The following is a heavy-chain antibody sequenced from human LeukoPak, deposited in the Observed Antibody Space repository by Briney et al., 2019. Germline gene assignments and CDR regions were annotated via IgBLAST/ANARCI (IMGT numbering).Heavy chain of an antibody. CDR3: ARVENYYDSSGHYLSFDY. J-gene: IGHJ4*02. CDR1: GFTFSSYW. V-gene: IGHV3-7*03. Sequence: GGSLRLSSAASGFTFSSYWMSWVRQAPGKELEWVANIKQDGSEKYYVDSVKGRFTISRDNAKNSLYLQMNSLRAEDTAVYYCARVENYYDSSGHYLSFDYWGQGTLVTVSS. CDR2: IKQDGSEK. D-gene: IGHD3-22*01.